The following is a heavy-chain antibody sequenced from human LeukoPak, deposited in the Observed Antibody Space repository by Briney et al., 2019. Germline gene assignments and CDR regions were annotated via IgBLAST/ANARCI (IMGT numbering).Heavy chain of an antibody. Sequence: SETLSLTCAVYGGSFSGYYWSWIRQPPGKGLEWIGEINHSGSTNYNPSLKSRVTISVDTSKNQFSLKLSSVTAADTAVYYCARDHGSSWYKYNWFDPWGQGTLVTVSS. J-gene: IGHJ5*02. V-gene: IGHV4-34*01. CDR3: ARDHGSSWYKYNWFDP. CDR2: INHSGST. D-gene: IGHD6-13*01. CDR1: GGSFSGYY.